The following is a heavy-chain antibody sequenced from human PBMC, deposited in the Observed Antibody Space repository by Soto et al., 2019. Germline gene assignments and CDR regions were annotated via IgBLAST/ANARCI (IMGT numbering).Heavy chain of an antibody. V-gene: IGHV3-30-3*01. J-gene: IGHJ5*02. CDR2: ISYDGSNK. D-gene: IGHD3-10*01. Sequence: QVQLVESGGGVVQPGRSLRLSCAASGFTFSSYAMHWVRQAPGRGLEWVAVISYDGSNKYYADSVKGRFTISRDNSKNTLYLQMNSLRAEDTAVYYCARSDEYGSGSTYNWFDPWGQGTLVTVSS. CDR1: GFTFSSYA. CDR3: ARSDEYGSGSTYNWFDP.